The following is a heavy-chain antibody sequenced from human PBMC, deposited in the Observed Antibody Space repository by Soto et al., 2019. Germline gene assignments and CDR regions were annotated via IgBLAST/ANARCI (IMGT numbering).Heavy chain of an antibody. V-gene: IGHV3-64*02. CDR2: ITSSGTNT. CDR1: GFTFSNNA. J-gene: IGHJ3*02. CDR3: TRGRGFDI. Sequence: QLVESGEDLVQPGGSLRLSCAASGFTFSNNAMHWVRQAPGKGLEYVSAITSSGTNTYYADSVKGRFTISRDNYKNTLYLQMGSLRAEDTAVYYCTRGRGFDIWGQGTMVTVSS.